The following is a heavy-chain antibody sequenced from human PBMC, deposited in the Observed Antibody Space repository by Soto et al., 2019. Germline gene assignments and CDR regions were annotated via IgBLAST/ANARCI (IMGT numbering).Heavy chain of an antibody. Sequence: PGGSLRLSCAASGFTFSSYAMHWVRQAPGKGLEWVAVISYDGSNKYYADSAKGRFTISRDNSKNTLYLQMNSLRAEDTAVYYCARPVVGAFPGGWFDPWGQGTLVTVSS. CDR1: GFTFSSYA. J-gene: IGHJ5*02. CDR2: ISYDGSNK. CDR3: ARPVVGAFPGGWFDP. D-gene: IGHD1-26*01. V-gene: IGHV3-30-3*01.